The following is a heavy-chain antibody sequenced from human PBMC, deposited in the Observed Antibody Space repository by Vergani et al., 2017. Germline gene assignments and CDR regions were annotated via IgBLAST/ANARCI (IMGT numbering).Heavy chain of an antibody. D-gene: IGHD5-18*01. V-gene: IGHV4-59*01. CDR1: GGSISSYY. CDR2: ISYSGST. J-gene: IGHJ4*02. CDR3: ARNTAWGISVDY. Sequence: QVQLQESGPGLVKPSEPLSLTCTVSGGSISSYYWSWIRQPPGKGMEWIGYISYSGSTNYNPSLKSRVTISVDTSKNQFSLKLSSVTAADTAVYYCARNTAWGISVDYWGQGTLVTVSS.